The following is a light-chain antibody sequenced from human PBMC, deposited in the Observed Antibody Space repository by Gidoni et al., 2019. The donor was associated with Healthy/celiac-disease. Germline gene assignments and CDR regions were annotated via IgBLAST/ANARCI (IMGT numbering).Light chain of an antibody. CDR2: WAS. CDR3: QQYYSTPPLT. CDR1: QSVLYSSNNKNY. V-gene: IGKV4-1*01. Sequence: DLVVAQAPDSLAGSLGERATNNCKSSQSVLYSSNNKNYVAWYQQKPGQPPKLLIYWASTRESGVPDRFSGSGSGTDFTLTISSLQAEDVAVYYCQQYYSTPPLTFXGXTKVEIK. J-gene: IGKJ4*01.